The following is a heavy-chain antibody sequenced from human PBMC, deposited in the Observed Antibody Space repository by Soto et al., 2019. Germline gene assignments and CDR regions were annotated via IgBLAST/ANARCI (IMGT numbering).Heavy chain of an antibody. D-gene: IGHD2-21*01. V-gene: IGHV1-8*01. CDR1: GYTFTSYD. J-gene: IGHJ4*02. CDR3: ARGLSERSTITPPNVIPELIGY. Sequence: GASVKVSCKASGYTFTSYDINWVRQATGQGLEWMGWMNPNSGNTGYAQKLQGRVTMTRNTSISTAYMELSSLRSEDTAVYYCARGLSERSTITPPNVIPELIGYWGQGTLVTVSS. CDR2: MNPNSGNT.